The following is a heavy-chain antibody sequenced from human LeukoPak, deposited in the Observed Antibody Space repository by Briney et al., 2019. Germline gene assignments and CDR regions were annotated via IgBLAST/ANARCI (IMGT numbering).Heavy chain of an antibody. V-gene: IGHV3-9*03. CDR3: AKRAHIFVLISYFDY. D-gene: IGHD2-8*01. CDR1: GFTFDDYA. Sequence: PGRSLRLSCAASGFTFDDYAMHWVRQAPGKGLEWVSGISWNSGSIGYADSVKGRFTISRDNAKNSLYLQMNSLRAEDMALYYCAKRAHIFVLISYFDYWGQGTLVTVSS. CDR2: ISWNSGSI. J-gene: IGHJ4*02.